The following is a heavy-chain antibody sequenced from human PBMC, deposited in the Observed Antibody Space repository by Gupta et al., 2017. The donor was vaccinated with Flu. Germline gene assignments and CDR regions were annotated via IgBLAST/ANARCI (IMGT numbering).Heavy chain of an antibody. CDR3: ASMKLGYCSSTSCYGGYSYGPPFTNYYYYGMDV. Sequence: QVQLVQSGAEVKKPGASVKVSCKASGYTFTSYDINWVRQATGQGLEWMGWMNPNSGNTGYAQKFQGRVTMTRNTTISTAYMELGSLRSEDTAVYYCASMKLGYCSSTSCYGGYSYGPPFTNYYYYGMDVWGQGTTVTVSS. D-gene: IGHD2-2*01. V-gene: IGHV1-8*01. J-gene: IGHJ6*02. CDR1: GYTFTSYD. CDR2: MNPNSGNT.